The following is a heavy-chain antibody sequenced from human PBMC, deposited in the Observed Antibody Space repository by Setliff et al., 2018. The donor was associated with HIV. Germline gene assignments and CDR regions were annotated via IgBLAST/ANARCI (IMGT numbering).Heavy chain of an antibody. Sequence: SETLSLTCTVSGDSISSISYYWAWIRQTPGKGLEWIGSISYSGNTYYNPSLKSRITLSVDTSKNQFSLKLSSVTAADTAVYYCARAEGLIFGVEEGAFDIWGQGTMVTVSS. CDR1: GDSISSISYY. J-gene: IGHJ3*02. CDR2: ISYSGNT. D-gene: IGHD3-3*01. V-gene: IGHV4-39*07. CDR3: ARAEGLIFGVEEGAFDI.